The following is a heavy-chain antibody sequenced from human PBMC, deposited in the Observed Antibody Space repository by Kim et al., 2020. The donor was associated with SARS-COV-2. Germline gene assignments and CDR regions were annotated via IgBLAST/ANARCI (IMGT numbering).Heavy chain of an antibody. V-gene: IGHV3-48*04. CDR1: GFTFSSYS. Sequence: GGSLRLSCAASGFTFSSYSMNWVRQAPGKGLEWVSYISSSSSTIYYADSVKGRFTISRDNAKNSLYLQMNSLRAEDTAVYYCASTIDTLYSNNWFDPWGQGTLVTVSS. CDR3: ASTIDTLYSNNWFDP. CDR2: ISSSSSTI. D-gene: IGHD5-18*01. J-gene: IGHJ5*02.